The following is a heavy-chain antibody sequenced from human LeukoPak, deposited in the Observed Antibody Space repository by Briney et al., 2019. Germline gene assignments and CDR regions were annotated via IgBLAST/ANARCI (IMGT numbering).Heavy chain of an antibody. D-gene: IGHD6-13*01. V-gene: IGHV1-69*13. J-gene: IGHJ3*02. CDR1: GGTFSSYA. CDR3: ARDLIAAAGTDAFDI. Sequence: SVKVSCKASGGTFSSYAISWVRQAPGQGLEGMGGIIPIFGTSNYAQKFQGRVTITADESTSTAYMELSSLRSEDTAVYYCARDLIAAAGTDAFDIWGQGTMVAVSS. CDR2: IIPIFGTS.